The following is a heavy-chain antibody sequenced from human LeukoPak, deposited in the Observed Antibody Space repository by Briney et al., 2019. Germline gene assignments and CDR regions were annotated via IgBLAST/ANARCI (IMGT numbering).Heavy chain of an antibody. D-gene: IGHD6-19*01. CDR3: VREIAVADNNWFDP. V-gene: IGHV3-48*03. CDR2: ISSSGSTI. Sequence: GGSLRLSCAASGFTFSSYEMKWVRQAPGKGLEGVSYISSSGSTIYYADSVKGRFTISRDNAKNSLYLQMNSLRAEDTAVYYCVREIAVADNNWFDPWGQGTLVTVSS. CDR1: GFTFSSYE. J-gene: IGHJ5*02.